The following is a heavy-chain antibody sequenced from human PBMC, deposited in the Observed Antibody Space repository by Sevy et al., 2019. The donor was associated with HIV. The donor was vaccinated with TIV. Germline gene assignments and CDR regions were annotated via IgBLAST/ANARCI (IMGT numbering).Heavy chain of an antibody. D-gene: IGHD4-17*01. Sequence: GGSLRLSCAASGFTFSNAWMSWVRQAPGKGLEWVGRIKSKTDGGTTDYAAPVKGRFTISRDDSKNTLYLQMNSLKTEDTVVYYCTSNPYGGKISHYFDYWGQGTLVTVSS. CDR1: GFTFSNAW. CDR3: TSNPYGGKISHYFDY. V-gene: IGHV3-15*01. CDR2: IKSKTDGGTT. J-gene: IGHJ4*02.